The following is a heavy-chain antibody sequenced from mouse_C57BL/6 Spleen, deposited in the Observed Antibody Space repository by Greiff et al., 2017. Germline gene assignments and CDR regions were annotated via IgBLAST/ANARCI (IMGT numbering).Heavy chain of an antibody. J-gene: IGHJ4*01. D-gene: IGHD2-12*01. Sequence: VQLQQSGTELVKPGASVKLSCKASGYTFTSYWIHWVKQRPGQGLEWIGNINPSNGGTNYNEKFKSKATLTVDKSSSTAYMRLSSLTSEDSAVYYGARRTYSNDLYAMDYWGQGTSVTVSS. CDR1: GYTFTSYW. V-gene: IGHV1-53*01. CDR3: ARRTYSNDLYAMDY. CDR2: INPSNGGT.